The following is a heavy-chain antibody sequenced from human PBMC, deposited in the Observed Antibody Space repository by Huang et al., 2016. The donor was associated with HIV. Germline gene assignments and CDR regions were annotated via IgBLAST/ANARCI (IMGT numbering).Heavy chain of an antibody. V-gene: IGHV4-61*01. CDR1: GGSVRSGSYY. D-gene: IGHD1-26*01. Sequence: QVQLQESGPGLVTPSETLSLTCTVSGGSVRSGSYYWSWIRQPPVKGLEWIGYIYYSGSTNYNPSLKSRVTISVDTSKNQFSLKLSSVTAADTAVYYCARDTPLGATTGFDYWGQGTLVTVSS. CDR2: IYYSGST. CDR3: ARDTPLGATTGFDY. J-gene: IGHJ4*02.